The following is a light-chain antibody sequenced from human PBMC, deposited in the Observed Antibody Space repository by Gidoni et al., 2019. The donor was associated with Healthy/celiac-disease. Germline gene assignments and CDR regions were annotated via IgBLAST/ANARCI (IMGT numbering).Light chain of an antibody. CDR2: DVS. V-gene: IGLV2-11*01. CDR1: SRDVGGYNY. J-gene: IGLJ3*02. CDR3: CSYAGSYTPWV. Sequence: QSALTQPRSVSGSPAQSVTISCTGTSRDVGGYNYVSWYQQHPGKAPKLMIYDVSKRPSGVPDRFSGSKSGNTASLTISGLQAEDEADYYCCSYAGSYTPWVFGGGTKLTVL.